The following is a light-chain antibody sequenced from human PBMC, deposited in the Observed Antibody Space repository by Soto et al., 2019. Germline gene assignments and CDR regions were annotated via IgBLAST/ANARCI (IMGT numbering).Light chain of an antibody. J-gene: IGLJ2*01. Sequence: QSVLTQPPSAYGTPGQRVTISCSGSTSNVGINSVFWYQHLPGTAPKLLIYRSNQRASGVPDRFSGSKSGTSASLAISGLRSEDEADYYCAAWDDSLSGQVFGGGTKLTVL. V-gene: IGLV1-47*01. CDR1: TSNVGINS. CDR2: RSN. CDR3: AAWDDSLSGQV.